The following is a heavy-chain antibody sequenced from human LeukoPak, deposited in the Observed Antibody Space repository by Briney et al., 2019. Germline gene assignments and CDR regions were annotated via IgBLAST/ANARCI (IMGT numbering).Heavy chain of an antibody. CDR1: GCTFSGHW. CDR3: TRDRSRAEDD. CDR2: INQGGSDK. Sequence: GGSLRLSCAASGCTFSGHWMSWVRQPPGKGLEWVANINQGGSDKYYVDSVKGRFTISRDNANNLLYLQMNSLRGEDTAVYYCTRDRSRAEDDWGQGTLVTVSS. V-gene: IGHV3-7*01. D-gene: IGHD1-14*01. J-gene: IGHJ4*02.